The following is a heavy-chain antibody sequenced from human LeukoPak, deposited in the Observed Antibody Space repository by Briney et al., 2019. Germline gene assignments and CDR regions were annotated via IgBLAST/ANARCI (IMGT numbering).Heavy chain of an antibody. Sequence: SETLSLTCTVSGGSVSSGSYYWSWIRQPPGKGPEWVGYIYYSGGTNYNPSLKSRVTISVDTSKNQFSLKLSSVTAADTAVYYCARVVLSHLFDPCGQGTLVTVSS. CDR2: IYYSGGT. J-gene: IGHJ5*02. CDR3: ARVVLSHLFDP. V-gene: IGHV4-61*01. D-gene: IGHD1-26*01. CDR1: GGSVSSGSYY.